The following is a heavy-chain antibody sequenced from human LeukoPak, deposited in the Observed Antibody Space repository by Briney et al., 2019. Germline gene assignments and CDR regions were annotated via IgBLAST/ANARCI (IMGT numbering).Heavy chain of an antibody. CDR1: GGSISSSSYY. V-gene: IGHV4-39*01. Sequence: SETLSLTCTVSGGSISSSSYYWGWIRQPPGKGLEWIGSIYYSGSTYYNPYLKSRVTISVDTSKNQFSLKLSSVTAADTAVYYCAKIAVAAHWYFDLWGRGTLVTVSS. CDR2: IYYSGST. CDR3: AKIAVAAHWYFDL. D-gene: IGHD6-19*01. J-gene: IGHJ2*01.